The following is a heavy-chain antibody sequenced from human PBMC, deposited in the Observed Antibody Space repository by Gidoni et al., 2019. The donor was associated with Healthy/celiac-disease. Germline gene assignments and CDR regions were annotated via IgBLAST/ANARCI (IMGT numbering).Heavy chain of an antibody. J-gene: IGHJ6*02. CDR2: SNPNSGGT. D-gene: IGHD6-13*01. CDR3: ARDIAGVERRPYYGMDV. V-gene: IGHV1-2*04. CDR1: GHTFTGYY. Sequence: QVQLVQSGAEVRTPGPSVKVSCKASGHTFTGYYMHWVRQAPGQGLEWMGWSNPNSGGTNYAQKLQGWVTMTRDTSSSTAYMELSRLRSDDTAVYYCARDIAGVERRPYYGMDVWGQGTTVTVSS.